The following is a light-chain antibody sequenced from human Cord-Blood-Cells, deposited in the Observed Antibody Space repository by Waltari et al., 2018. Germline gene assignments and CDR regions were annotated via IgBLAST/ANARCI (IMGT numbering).Light chain of an antibody. CDR2: EVS. V-gene: IGLV2-8*01. J-gene: IGLJ3*02. CDR1: SDVGGYNY. CDR3: SSYAGSNNLV. Sequence: SDVGGYNYVSWYQQHPGKAPKLMIYEVSKRPSGVPDRFSGSKSGNTASLTVSGLQAEDEADYYCSSYAGSNNLVFGGGTKLTVL.